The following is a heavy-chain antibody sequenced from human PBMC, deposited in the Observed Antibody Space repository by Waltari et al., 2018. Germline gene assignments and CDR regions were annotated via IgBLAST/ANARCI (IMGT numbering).Heavy chain of an antibody. CDR1: GFTVRYSY. CDR3: ARMGRESYYYFDY. J-gene: IGHJ4*02. Sequence: EVQLVETGGDLIQPGGYLRLSCAVSGFTVRYSYMNWVRQAPGKGLEWVSTIYSNGNTYYADSVKGRFTISTDTAKNTLYLQMNSLRDEDTAIYYCARMGRESYYYFDYWGQGTLVTVST. CDR2: IYSNGNT. D-gene: IGHD1-26*01. V-gene: IGHV3-53*02.